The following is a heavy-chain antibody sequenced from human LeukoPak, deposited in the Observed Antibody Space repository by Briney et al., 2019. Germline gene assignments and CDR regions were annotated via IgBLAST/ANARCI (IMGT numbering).Heavy chain of an antibody. Sequence: GGSLRLSCAASGFTFCNYLMNWVRQAPGKGVEWVSSICITGNYIYYSDSLKGGFPISRDNAKASLFLQMNSLTTEDTGVYYCARDSYGWHDRWDYWGLGTQVIVSS. D-gene: IGHD3-16*01. J-gene: IGHJ4*02. CDR2: ICITGNYI. CDR3: ARDSYGWHDRWDY. V-gene: IGHV3-21*01. CDR1: GFTFCNYL.